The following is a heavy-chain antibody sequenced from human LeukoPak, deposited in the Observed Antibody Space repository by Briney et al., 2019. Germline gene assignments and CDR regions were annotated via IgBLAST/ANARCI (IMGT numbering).Heavy chain of an antibody. D-gene: IGHD3-10*01. CDR1: RYIFTSYY. V-gene: IGHV1-2*02. CDR2: INPNSGGT. J-gene: IGHJ5*02. CDR3: ARDTSYGSGSYWFDP. Sequence: ASVKVSCKSSRYIFTSYYIHGVRQAPGQGLEWMGWINPNSGGTNYAQKFQGRVTMTSDTSISTAYMELSRLRSDDTAVYYCARDTSYGSGSYWFDPWGQGTLVTVSS.